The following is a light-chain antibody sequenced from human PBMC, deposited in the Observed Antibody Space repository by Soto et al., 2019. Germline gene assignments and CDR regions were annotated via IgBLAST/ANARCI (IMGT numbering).Light chain of an antibody. CDR1: QSLVHIDGNTY. V-gene: IGKV2-24*01. Sequence: DFVMTQTPLSSPVTLGRPASSSCRSSQSLVHIDGNTYLSWLHQRPGQPPRLLIYMLSIRFSGVPDRFSGSGAGTDFTLKISRVEAEDVGVDYCMQATQPYTFGQGTKLEIK. CDR2: MLS. J-gene: IGKJ2*01. CDR3: MQATQPYT.